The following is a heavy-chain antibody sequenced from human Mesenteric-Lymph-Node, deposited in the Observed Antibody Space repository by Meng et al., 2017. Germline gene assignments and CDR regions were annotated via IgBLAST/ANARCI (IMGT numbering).Heavy chain of an antibody. Sequence: SGRGAVTPSGTRSPPCADSGGSIISTVEWSWVRQAPGKGLEWIGEIFHSGSTQYNPSLKSRATISVDKTKNQFTLKLTSLAATDTSTYYCVRFDISTSGRGDYWGQGTLVTVSS. CDR1: GGSIISTVE. D-gene: IGHD1-26*01. J-gene: IGHJ4*02. CDR3: VRFDISTSGRGDY. V-gene: IGHV4-4*02. CDR2: IFHSGST.